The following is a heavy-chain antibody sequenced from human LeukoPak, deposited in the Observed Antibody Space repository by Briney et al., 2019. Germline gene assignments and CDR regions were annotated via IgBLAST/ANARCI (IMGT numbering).Heavy chain of an antibody. J-gene: IGHJ4*02. D-gene: IGHD5-18*01. CDR1: GASISSYY. V-gene: IGHV4-59*01. CDR2: IYYSGST. CDR3: ARWLYSDTAMVYYFDY. Sequence: PSETLSLTCTVSGASISSYYWSWIRQPPGKGLEWIGYIYYSGSTNYNPSLKSRVTTSVDTSKNQFSLKLSSVTAADTAVYYCARWLYSDTAMVYYFDYWGQGTLVTVSS.